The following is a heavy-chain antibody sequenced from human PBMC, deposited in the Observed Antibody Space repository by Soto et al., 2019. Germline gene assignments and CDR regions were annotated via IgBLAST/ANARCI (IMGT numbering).Heavy chain of an antibody. Sequence: QVQIVQSAAEVKKPGASVKVSCKASGYTFTKYPIHWVRQAPGQRLEWMGWINAGDGNTRYSQRFQGRITIIRDTSASTAYMELSSLRSEDTAVYFCARETSQEVLAAHYMDVWGKGTTVIASS. V-gene: IGHV1-3*01. CDR1: GYTFTKYP. D-gene: IGHD2-15*01. CDR3: ARETSQEVLAAHYMDV. CDR2: INAGDGNT. J-gene: IGHJ6*03.